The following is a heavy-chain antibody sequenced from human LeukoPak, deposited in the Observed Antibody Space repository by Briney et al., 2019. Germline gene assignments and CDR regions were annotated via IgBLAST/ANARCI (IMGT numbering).Heavy chain of an antibody. CDR2: ISYDGSNK. D-gene: IGHD3-9*01. Sequence: PGRSLRLSCAASGFTFSSYAMHWVRQAPGKGLEWVAVISYDGSNKYYADSVKGRFTISRDNSKNTLYLQMNSLRAEDTAVYYCARDSPVNFDWSPLESWGQGTLVTVSS. V-gene: IGHV3-30-3*01. CDR3: ARDSPVNFDWSPLES. CDR1: GFTFSSYA. J-gene: IGHJ5*02.